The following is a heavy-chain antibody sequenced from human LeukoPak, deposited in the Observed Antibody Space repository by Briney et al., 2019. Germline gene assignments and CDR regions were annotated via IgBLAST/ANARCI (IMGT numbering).Heavy chain of an antibody. V-gene: IGHV3-66*02. CDR2: IYSGGGT. J-gene: IGHJ4*02. CDR3: AREGGGTYHREFDY. Sequence: GGSLRLSCAASGFTVSGNYMSWVRQAPGKGLEWVSLIYSGGGTYYADSVKGRFTISRDNSKNTLYLQMNSLRAEDTAVYSCAREGGGTYHREFDYWGQGTLVTVSS. D-gene: IGHD1-26*01. CDR1: GFTVSGNY.